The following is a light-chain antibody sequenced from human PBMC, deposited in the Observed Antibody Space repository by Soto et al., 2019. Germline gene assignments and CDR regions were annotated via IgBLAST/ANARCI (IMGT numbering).Light chain of an antibody. Sequence: EIVLTQSPATLSVSPGERATLSCRASQPVVSTLAWYQQKPGQAPRLLIYAASTRAPGIPARFSGSGSGTEFTLTINSLQSEDFAVYYCQHYHTLPLTFGGGAKVEIK. CDR1: QPVVST. CDR3: QHYHTLPLT. V-gene: IGKV3-15*01. CDR2: AAS. J-gene: IGKJ4*01.